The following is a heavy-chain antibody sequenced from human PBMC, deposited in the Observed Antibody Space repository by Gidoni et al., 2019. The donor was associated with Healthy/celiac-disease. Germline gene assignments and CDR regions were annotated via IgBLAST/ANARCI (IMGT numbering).Heavy chain of an antibody. D-gene: IGHD3-3*01. V-gene: IGHV4-30-2*01. Sequence: LQLQESGSGLVKPSQTLSLTCDVSGGSVSSAGYSWSWIRQPPGKGLAWIGYFYHSGSAYYNPSLKNRVTISVDRSKNQFSLELSSVTAADTAVYYCARSDFWTGYYYFDYWGQGTLVTVSS. J-gene: IGHJ4*02. CDR2: FYHSGSA. CDR1: GGSVSSAGYS. CDR3: ARSDFWTGYYYFDY.